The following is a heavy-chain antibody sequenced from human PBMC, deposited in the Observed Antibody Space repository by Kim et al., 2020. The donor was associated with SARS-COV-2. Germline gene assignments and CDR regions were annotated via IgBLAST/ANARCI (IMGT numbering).Heavy chain of an antibody. J-gene: IGHJ4*02. D-gene: IGHD6-13*01. CDR2: IYYSGST. V-gene: IGHV4-61*01. Sequence: SETLSLTCTVSGGSVSSGSYYWSWIRQPPGKGLEWIGYIYYSGSTNYNPSLKSRVTISVDTSKNQFSLKLSSVTAADTAVYYCARAVGYSSRTDYWGQGTLVTVSS. CDR3: ARAVGYSSRTDY. CDR1: GGSVSSGSYY.